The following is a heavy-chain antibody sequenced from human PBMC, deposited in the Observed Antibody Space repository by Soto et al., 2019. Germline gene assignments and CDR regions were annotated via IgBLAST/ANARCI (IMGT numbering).Heavy chain of an antibody. J-gene: IGHJ4*02. V-gene: IGHV4-34*01. CDR2: INHSGST. D-gene: IGHD6-6*01. CDR1: GGSFSGYY. CDR3: ARGLRSSSPNDYLDY. Sequence: PSETLSLTCAVYGGSFSGYYWSWIRQPPGKGLEWIGEINHSGSTNFNPSLKSRVTISVDTSKNQFSLKLSSVTAADTAVYYCARGLRSSSPNDYLDYWGQGTLVTVSS.